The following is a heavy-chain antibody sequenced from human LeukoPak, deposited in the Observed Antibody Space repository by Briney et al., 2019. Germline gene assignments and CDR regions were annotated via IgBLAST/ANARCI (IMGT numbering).Heavy chain of an antibody. CDR1: GGSISSCY. J-gene: IGHJ4*02. CDR3: ARGIATAGHALFVY. V-gene: IGHV4-59*08. CDR2: IYYSGST. D-gene: IGHD6-13*01. Sequence: PSETLSLTCTVSGGSISSCYWSWIRQPPPKGREGMGYIYYSGSTNYNPSLKSRVPISVDTSKNQFSLKLSSVTAAATAVYFCARGIATAGHALFVYWGEGTLVTVSS.